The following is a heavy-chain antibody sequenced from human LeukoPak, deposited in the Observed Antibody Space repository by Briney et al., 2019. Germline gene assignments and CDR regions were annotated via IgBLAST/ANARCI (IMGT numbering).Heavy chain of an antibody. D-gene: IGHD6-6*01. CDR1: GVSISSSSYY. Sequence: SETLSLTCTVSGVSISSSSYYWGWIRQPPGKGLEWIGSIYYSGSTYYNPSLKSRVTISVDTSKNQFSLKLSSVTAADTAVYYCARQRRGGGGSSNYWGQGTLVTVSS. V-gene: IGHV4-39*07. CDR2: IYYSGST. CDR3: ARQRRGGGGSSNY. J-gene: IGHJ4*02.